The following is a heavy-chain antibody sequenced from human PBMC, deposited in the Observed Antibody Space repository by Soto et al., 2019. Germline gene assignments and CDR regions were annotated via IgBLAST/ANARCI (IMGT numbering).Heavy chain of an antibody. V-gene: IGHV4-39*01. J-gene: IGHJ4*02. Sequence: SETLSLTCTVSGGSISSSSYYWGWIRQPPGKGLEWIGSIYYSGSTYYNPSLKSRVTISVDTSKNQFSLKLSSVTAADTAVYYCARGSTGYSSSWYRYWGQGTLVTVSS. CDR1: GGSISSSSYY. CDR2: IYYSGST. D-gene: IGHD6-13*01. CDR3: ARGSTGYSSSWYRY.